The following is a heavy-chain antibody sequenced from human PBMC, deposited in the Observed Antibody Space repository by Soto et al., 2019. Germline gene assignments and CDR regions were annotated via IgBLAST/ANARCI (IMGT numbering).Heavy chain of an antibody. CDR1: GFTFSSYA. CDR3: AKHDIVVVVSATLDY. V-gene: IGHV3-23*01. J-gene: IGHJ4*02. Sequence: EVQLLESGGGLVQPGGSLILSCAASGFTFSSYAMSWVRQAPGKVLEWFSAISGSGGSTYYADSVKGRFTISRDNSKNTLYLQMNSLRADDTAVYYCAKHDIVVVVSATLDYWGQGTLFTVSS. D-gene: IGHD2-15*01. CDR2: ISGSGGST.